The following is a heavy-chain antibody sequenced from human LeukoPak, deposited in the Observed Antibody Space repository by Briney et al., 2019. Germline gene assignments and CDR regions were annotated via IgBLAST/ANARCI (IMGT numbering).Heavy chain of an antibody. J-gene: IGHJ4*02. V-gene: IGHV3-53*01. D-gene: IGHD4-11*01. CDR2: TDSGGST. CDR3: ARLGDYSNKD. Sequence: GGSLRLSCAASGFTVSSHYMSWVRQAPGKGLEWVSVTDSGGSTSYADSVKGRFTISRDTSKNTLYLQMNGLRAEDTAVYYCARLGDYSNKDWGQGTLVTVSS. CDR1: GFTVSSHY.